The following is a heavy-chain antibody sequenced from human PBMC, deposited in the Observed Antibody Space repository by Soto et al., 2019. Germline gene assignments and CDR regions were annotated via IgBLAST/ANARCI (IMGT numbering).Heavy chain of an antibody. V-gene: IGHV3-23*01. Sequence: GGSLRLSCAASGFTFSSYAMSWVRQAPGKGLEWVSAISGSGGSTYYADSVKGRFTISRDNSKNTLYLQMNSLRAEDTAVYYCAKRLERPLWSGYLYNAFDIWGQGTMVTVSS. CDR2: ISGSGGST. J-gene: IGHJ3*02. CDR1: GFTFSSYA. CDR3: AKRLERPLWSGYLYNAFDI. D-gene: IGHD3-3*01.